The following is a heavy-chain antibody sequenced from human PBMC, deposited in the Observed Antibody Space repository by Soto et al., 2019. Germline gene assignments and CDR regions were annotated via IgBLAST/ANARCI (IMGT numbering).Heavy chain of an antibody. Sequence: ETLSLTCTVSGYSFTSYWIGWVRQMPGKGLEWMGIIYPGDSDTRYSPSFQGQVTISADKSISTAYLQWSSLKASDTAMYYCATDLSGYSYGRPLGYYYYGMDVWGQGTTVTVSS. CDR3: ATDLSGYSYGRPLGYYYYGMDV. D-gene: IGHD5-18*01. V-gene: IGHV5-51*01. CDR2: IYPGDSDT. J-gene: IGHJ6*02. CDR1: GYSFTSYW.